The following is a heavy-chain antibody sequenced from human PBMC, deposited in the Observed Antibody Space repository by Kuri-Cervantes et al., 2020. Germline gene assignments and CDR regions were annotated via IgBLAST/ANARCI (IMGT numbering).Heavy chain of an antibody. CDR3: ARGHYDFWSGYYRAYYFDY. V-gene: IGHV3-13*01. CDR2: IGTAGDT. Sequence: ETLSLTCAASGFTFSSYAMHWVRQATGKGLEWVSAIGTAGDTYYPGSVKGRFTISRENAKNSLYLQMNSLRAGDTAVYYCARGHYDFWSGYYRAYYFDYWGQGTLVTVSS. J-gene: IGHJ4*02. CDR1: GFTFSSYA. D-gene: IGHD3-3*01.